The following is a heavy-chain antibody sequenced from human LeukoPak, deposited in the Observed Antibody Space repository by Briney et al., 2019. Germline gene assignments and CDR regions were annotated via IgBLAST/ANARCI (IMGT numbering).Heavy chain of an antibody. J-gene: IGHJ6*03. CDR3: AGSQAVAGTGRYYYMGV. V-gene: IGHV3-21*01. D-gene: IGHD6-19*01. CDR2: ISRSSSYI. CDR1: GFSFTRYS. Sequence: GGSLRLFCAASGFSFTRYSMNWVRQAPGKGLEWVSAISRSSSYIYYADSVKGRFTISRDNAKNSLYLQMNSLRAEDTAVYYCAGSQAVAGTGRYYYMGVWGKGTTVTVSS.